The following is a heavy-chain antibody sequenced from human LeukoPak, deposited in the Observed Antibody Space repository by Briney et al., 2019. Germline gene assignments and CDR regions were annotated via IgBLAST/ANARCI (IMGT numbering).Heavy chain of an antibody. J-gene: IGHJ4*02. CDR1: GYIFTSYY. V-gene: IGHV1-46*01. D-gene: IGHD6-13*01. CDR3: ARGRSSWYSDY. CDR2: INPSGGTT. Sequence: ASVKVSCKASGYIFTSYYMHWVRQAPGQGLQWMGIINPSGGTTNYAQKFQGRVTMTRDTSTSTVYMELSSLRSEDTAVYYCARGRSSWYSDYLGQGTLVTVSS.